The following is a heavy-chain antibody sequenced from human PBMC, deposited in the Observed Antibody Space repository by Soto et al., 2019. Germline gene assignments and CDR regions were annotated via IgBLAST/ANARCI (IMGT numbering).Heavy chain of an antibody. CDR1: GFTFSSYS. J-gene: IGHJ6*02. Sequence: GGSLRLSCAASGFTFSSYSMNWVRQAPGKGLEWVSSISSSSYIYYADSVKGRFTISRDNAKNSLYLQMNSLRAEDTAVYYCARSARAYGMDVWGQGTTVTVSS. V-gene: IGHV3-21*01. CDR2: ISSSSYI. CDR3: ARSARAYGMDV.